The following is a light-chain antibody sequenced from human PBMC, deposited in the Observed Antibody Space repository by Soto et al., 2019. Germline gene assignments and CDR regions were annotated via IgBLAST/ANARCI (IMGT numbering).Light chain of an antibody. CDR1: SSDVGGYNY. CDR2: DVN. CDR3: SSYAGSKNWV. J-gene: IGLJ3*02. Sequence: QSALTQPPSASGSPGQSVTISCTGTSSDVGGYNYVSWYQHHPGRAPKLIIYDVNERPSGVPDRFSASKSGNTASLTVSGLQAEDEAEYYCSSYAGSKNWVFGGGTKVTVL. V-gene: IGLV2-8*01.